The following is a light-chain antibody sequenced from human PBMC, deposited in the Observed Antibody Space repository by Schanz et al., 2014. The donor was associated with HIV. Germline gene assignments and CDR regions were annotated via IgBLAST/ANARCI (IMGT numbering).Light chain of an antibody. J-gene: IGLJ3*02. CDR2: NTN. CDR1: TGSVTSGHF. Sequence: QAVVTQEPSLTVSPGGAVTLTCGFTTGSVTSGHFPFWLQQRPGQAPRALIFNTNKKHSWTPARFSGSLLGGKAALTLSGAQPEDEAEYYCLLYYGGAWVFGGGTKLTVL. V-gene: IGLV7-46*01. CDR3: LLYYGGAWV.